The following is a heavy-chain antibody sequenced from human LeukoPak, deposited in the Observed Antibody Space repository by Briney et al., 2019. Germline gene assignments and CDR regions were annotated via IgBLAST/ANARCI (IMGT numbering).Heavy chain of an antibody. CDR3: AREYGGNRD. D-gene: IGHD4-23*01. V-gene: IGHV4-59*01. CDR2: IYYSGST. J-gene: IGHJ1*01. CDR1: GGSISSYY. Sequence: SETLSLTCTVSGGSISSYYWYWIRQPPGKGLEWIGYIYYSGSTNYNPSLKSRVNISVDTSKNQFSLKLSSVTAADTAVYYCAREYGGNRDWGQGPLVTVSS.